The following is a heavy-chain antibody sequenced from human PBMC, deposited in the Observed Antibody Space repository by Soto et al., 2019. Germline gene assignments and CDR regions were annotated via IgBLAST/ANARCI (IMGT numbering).Heavy chain of an antibody. CDR3: DRQRNTVVTQDYFDH. V-gene: IGHV4-39*01. J-gene: IGHJ4*02. Sequence: SETLSLTCIVSGESISSSSYYWGWIRQPPGKGLEWIGSIYYSGRTYYNPSFKSRVTISIDTSKNQFSLKLSSVTATDTAVYYCDRQRNTVVTQDYFDHWGQGALVTVSS. CDR1: GESISSSSYY. D-gene: IGHD2-21*02. CDR2: IYYSGRT.